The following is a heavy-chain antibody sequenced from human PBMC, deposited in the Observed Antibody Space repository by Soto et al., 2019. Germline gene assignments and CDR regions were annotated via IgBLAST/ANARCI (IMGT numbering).Heavy chain of an antibody. V-gene: IGHV3-48*03. J-gene: IGHJ4*02. Sequence: PGGSLRLSCAASGFTFSNSGMFWVGQAPGKGLEWVSKINYSGSNIYYSKSVKGRFTISRDNAKNSLSLQMNSLTDEDTAIYYCASEALCGADCYFFEYWGPGTLVTVSS. CDR1: GFTFSNSG. CDR2: INYSGSNI. CDR3: ASEALCGADCYFFEY. D-gene: IGHD2-21*02.